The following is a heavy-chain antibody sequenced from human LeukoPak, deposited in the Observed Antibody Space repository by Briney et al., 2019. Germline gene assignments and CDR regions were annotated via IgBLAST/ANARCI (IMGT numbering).Heavy chain of an antibody. J-gene: IGHJ4*02. Sequence: ALVKVSCKASGYTFSSYAISWVRQAPGQGLECMGWINAYNGNTNYAQNLQDRVTMTTDTSTSTAYMELRSLRSDDTALYYCARNYDRRPFDYWGQGTLVTVSS. CDR1: GYTFSSYA. V-gene: IGHV1-18*01. CDR2: INAYNGNT. D-gene: IGHD3-22*01. CDR3: ARNYDRRPFDY.